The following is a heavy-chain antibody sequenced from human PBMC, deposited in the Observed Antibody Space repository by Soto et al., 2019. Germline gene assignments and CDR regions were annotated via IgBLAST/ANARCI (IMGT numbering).Heavy chain of an antibody. Sequence: SETLSLTCTVSGGSISDSSHYWGGIRQPPGKGLEWIGTVYYRGVTYYNPSLKSRLTMSVDTSRNQVSLRLSSVTAADTAVYHCARPPPNAYMFYFFSYWGQGFLVTVSS. CDR2: VYYRGVT. J-gene: IGHJ4*02. D-gene: IGHD3-16*01. CDR1: GGSISDSSHY. V-gene: IGHV4-39*01. CDR3: ARPPPNAYMFYFFSY.